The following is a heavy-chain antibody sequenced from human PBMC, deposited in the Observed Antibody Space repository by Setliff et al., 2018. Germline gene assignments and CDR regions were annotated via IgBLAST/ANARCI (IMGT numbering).Heavy chain of an antibody. Sequence: ASVKVSCMASGYTFTDYGVTWVRQAPGQGLEWVGWISPYTGNAYYAPKFQGRITMTTDTSTTTAYMELKSLRSDDTAIYYCSRLVRYCTRTSCQRLSGDDYWGQGALVTVSS. D-gene: IGHD2-2*01. CDR3: SRLVRYCTRTSCQRLSGDDY. V-gene: IGHV1-18*01. CDR1: GYTFTDYG. CDR2: ISPYTGNA. J-gene: IGHJ4*02.